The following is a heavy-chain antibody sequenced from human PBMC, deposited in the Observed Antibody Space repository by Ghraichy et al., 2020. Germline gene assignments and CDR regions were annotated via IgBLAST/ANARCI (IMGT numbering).Heavy chain of an antibody. CDR1: GFIFSNHW. Sequence: GSLRLSCEASGFIFSNHWMSWARQAPGKGLEWVASITPDGSGKYYLDSVRGRFTISRDSARTSLYLQMDSPRAEDTALYFCARLMDSSTIWDYWGQGTLVTVSS. CDR3: ARLMDSSTIWDY. J-gene: IGHJ4*02. D-gene: IGHD5/OR15-5a*01. CDR2: ITPDGSGK. V-gene: IGHV3-7*01.